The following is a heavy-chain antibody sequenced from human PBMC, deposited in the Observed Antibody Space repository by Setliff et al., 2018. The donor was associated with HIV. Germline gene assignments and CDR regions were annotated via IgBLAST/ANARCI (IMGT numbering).Heavy chain of an antibody. Sequence: PGGSLRLSCVASGLTFNRYWMSWVRQAPGKGLEWVSYMTASGSTIYYAGSVKGRFTVSRDNAKNSLYLQMNSLRAEDTAVYYCARDMRYSGSYYVPYFDYWGQGTLVTVSS. CDR3: ARDMRYSGSYYVPYFDY. CDR2: MTASGSTI. V-gene: IGHV3-48*04. CDR1: GLTFNRYW. D-gene: IGHD1-26*01. J-gene: IGHJ4*02.